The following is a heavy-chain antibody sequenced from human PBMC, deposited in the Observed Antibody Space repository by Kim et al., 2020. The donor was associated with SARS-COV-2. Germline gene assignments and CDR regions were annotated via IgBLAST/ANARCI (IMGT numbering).Heavy chain of an antibody. D-gene: IGHD3-10*01. J-gene: IGHJ3*02. Sequence: GGSLRLSCAASGFTFDDYAMHWVRQAPGKGLEWVSGISWNSGSIGYADSVKGRFTISRDNAKNSLYLQMNSLRAEDTALYYCAKTTGYYGSGRDAFDIWGQGTMVTVSS. CDR2: ISWNSGSI. CDR3: AKTTGYYGSGRDAFDI. V-gene: IGHV3-9*01. CDR1: GFTFDDYA.